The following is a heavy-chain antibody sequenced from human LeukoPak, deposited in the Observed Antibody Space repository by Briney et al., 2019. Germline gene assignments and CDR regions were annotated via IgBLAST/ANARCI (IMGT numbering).Heavy chain of an antibody. CDR1: GDSISSYY. J-gene: IGHJ3*02. V-gene: IGHV4-59*01. D-gene: IGHD3-22*01. CDR2: IHYSGST. CDR3: ARAYYYDFVDAFDI. Sequence: SETLSLTCTVSGDSISSYYWSWIRQPPGKGLEWIGYIHYSGSTNYNPSLKSRVTISVDTSKNQFSLNLNSVTAADTAVYYCARAYYYDFVDAFDIWGQGTMVTVSS.